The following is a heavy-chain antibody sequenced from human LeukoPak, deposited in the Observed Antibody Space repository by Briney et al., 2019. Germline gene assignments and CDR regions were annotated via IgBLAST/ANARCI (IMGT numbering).Heavy chain of an antibody. J-gene: IGHJ4*02. D-gene: IGHD1/OR15-1a*01. CDR3: ARDLATTDN. V-gene: IGHV3-20*04. CDR1: GFTFDDYG. CDR2: ISWSGVRT. Sequence: PGGSLRLSCAASGFTFDDYGMSWVRQAPGKGLEWVSGISWSGVRTGYADSLKGRFTISRDNAKNTLYLQMNSLRAEDTALYYCARDLATTDNWGQGTLVTVSS.